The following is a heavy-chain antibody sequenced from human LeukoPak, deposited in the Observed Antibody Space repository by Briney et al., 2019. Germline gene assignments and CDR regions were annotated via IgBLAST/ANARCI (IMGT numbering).Heavy chain of an antibody. CDR2: IYYSGST. V-gene: IGHV4-30-4*08. D-gene: IGHD1-26*01. CDR3: ARTGSSGSYPIY. Sequence: SQTLSLTCTVSGGSISSGDYYWSWIRQPPGKGLEWIGYIYYSGSTYYNPSLKSRVTLSVDTSKNQFSLKLSSVTAADTAVYYCARTGSSGSYPIYWGQGTLVTVSS. CDR1: GGSISSGDYY. J-gene: IGHJ4*02.